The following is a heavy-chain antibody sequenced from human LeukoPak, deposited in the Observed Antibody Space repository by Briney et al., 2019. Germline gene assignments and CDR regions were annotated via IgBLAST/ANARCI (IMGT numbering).Heavy chain of an antibody. Sequence: PGGSLGLSCAASGFAFSSFAMSWVRQPPGKGLEWVSRISGSGGSTYYADSVKGRFTISRDNSKNTLYLQMNSLRAEDTAVYYCAKEGDHYDSRDSGAFDIWGQGTRVTVSS. V-gene: IGHV3-23*01. CDR2: ISGSGGST. J-gene: IGHJ3*02. CDR3: AKEGDHYDSRDSGAFDI. CDR1: GFAFSSFA. D-gene: IGHD3-22*01.